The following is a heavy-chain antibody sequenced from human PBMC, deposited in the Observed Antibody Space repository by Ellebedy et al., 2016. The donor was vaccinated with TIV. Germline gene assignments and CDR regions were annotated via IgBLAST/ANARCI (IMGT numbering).Heavy chain of an antibody. Sequence: GGSLRLSCAASELTVSSNYMSWVRQAPGKGLEWVSVIFIDSTTYYADSVKGRLTISRDTSKNTLYVQMNSLRAEDTAVYYCARETFNDVDLKVWGVFDIWGQGTMVTVSS. J-gene: IGHJ3*02. CDR3: ARETFNDVDLKVWGVFDI. V-gene: IGHV3-66*01. CDR2: IFIDSTT. CDR1: ELTVSSNY. D-gene: IGHD1-1*01.